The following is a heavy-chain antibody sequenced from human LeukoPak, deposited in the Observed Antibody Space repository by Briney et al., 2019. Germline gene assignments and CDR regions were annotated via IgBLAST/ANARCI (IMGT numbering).Heavy chain of an antibody. CDR1: GGSISSGSYY. V-gene: IGHV4-61*02. Sequence: SETLSLTCTVSGGSISSGSYYWSRIRQPAGKGLEWIGRIYTSGSTYYNPSLKSRVTISVDTSKNQFSLKLSSVTAADTAVYYCARVTDSRFDPWGQGTLVTVSS. CDR3: ARVTDSRFDP. D-gene: IGHD2-21*01. CDR2: IYTSGST. J-gene: IGHJ5*02.